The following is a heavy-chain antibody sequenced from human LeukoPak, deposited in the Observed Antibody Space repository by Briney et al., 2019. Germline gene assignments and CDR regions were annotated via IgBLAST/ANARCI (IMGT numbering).Heavy chain of an antibody. CDR1: GYTFTRYD. V-gene: IGHV1-8*01. CDR3: ARAGVNDAFDI. Sequence: ASVKVSCKASGYTFTRYDINWVRQATGQGLEWVGWMNTNSGNTGYEQKFQGRVTMTRNTSISTAYMELSSVTSEDTAVYYCARAGVNDAFDIWGQGTMVTASS. D-gene: IGHD3-10*01. J-gene: IGHJ3*02. CDR2: MNTNSGNT.